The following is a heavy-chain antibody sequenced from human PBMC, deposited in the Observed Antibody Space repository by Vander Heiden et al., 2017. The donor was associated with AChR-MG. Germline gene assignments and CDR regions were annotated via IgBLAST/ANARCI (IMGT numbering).Heavy chain of an antibody. V-gene: IGHV3-23*01. D-gene: IGHD1-26*01. CDR3: AKDQGIGGATGPFDY. Sequence: EVQLLESGGGLVQPGGSLRLSCAASGFTFSSYAMGWVRQAPGKGLEWVSAISGSGGSTYYADSVKGRFTISRDNSKNTLYLQMNSLRAEDTAVYYCAKDQGIGGATGPFDYRGQGTLVTVSS. CDR2: ISGSGGST. J-gene: IGHJ4*02. CDR1: GFTFSSYA.